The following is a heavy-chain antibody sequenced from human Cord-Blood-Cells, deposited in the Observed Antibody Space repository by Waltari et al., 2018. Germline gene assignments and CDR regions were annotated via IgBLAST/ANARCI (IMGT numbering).Heavy chain of an antibody. CDR3: ARQGPSYGDYDY. Sequence: QVQLQESGPGLVKPSETLSLTCTVSGGSISSYYWSWIRQPPGKGLEWIGYIYYSGGTNHTPALKSLVTISLDTSKIQFSLKLSSVTAADTAVYYCARQGPSYGDYDYWGQGTLVTVSS. D-gene: IGHD4-17*01. V-gene: IGHV4-59*01. CDR1: GGSISSYY. CDR2: IYYSGGT. J-gene: IGHJ4*02.